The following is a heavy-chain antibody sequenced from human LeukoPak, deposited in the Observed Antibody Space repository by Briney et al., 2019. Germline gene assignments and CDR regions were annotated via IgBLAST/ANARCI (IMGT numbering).Heavy chain of an antibody. Sequence: ASVKVSCKASGYTFTGYYMHWVRQAPGQGLEWMGWINPNSGDTNYAQRFQGRVTMTRDTSLTTAYMELRRLRSDDTAVYYCARDFYSGYFDYWGQGTLVTVSS. V-gene: IGHV1-2*02. J-gene: IGHJ4*02. D-gene: IGHD1-26*01. CDR1: GYTFTGYY. CDR2: INPNSGDT. CDR3: ARDFYSGYFDY.